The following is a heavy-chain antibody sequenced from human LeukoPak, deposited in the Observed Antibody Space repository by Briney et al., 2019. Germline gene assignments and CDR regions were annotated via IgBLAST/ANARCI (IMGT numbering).Heavy chain of an antibody. J-gene: IGHJ4*02. Sequence: ASVKVSCKASGYTFTSYYMHWVRQAPGQGLEWMGMINPSGGSTSYAQKFQGRVTMTRDTSTSTVYMELSSLRSEDTAVYYCARAAITMVRGVIITSLAPFDYWGQGTLVTVSS. D-gene: IGHD3-10*01. V-gene: IGHV1-46*01. CDR3: ARAAITMVRGVIITSLAPFDY. CDR2: INPSGGST. CDR1: GYTFTSYY.